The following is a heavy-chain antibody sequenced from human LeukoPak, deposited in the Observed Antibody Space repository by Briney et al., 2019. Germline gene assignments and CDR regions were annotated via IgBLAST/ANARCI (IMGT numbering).Heavy chain of an antibody. CDR1: GGSFSSYY. CDR2: IYYSGST. CDR3: ARAWGITIFGVVIISGFDP. Sequence: SETLSLTCAVYGGSFSSYYWSWIRQPPGKGLEWIGYIYYSGSTNYNPSLKSRVTISVDTSKNQFSLKLSSVTAADTAVYYCARAWGITIFGVVIISGFDPWGQGTLVTVSS. V-gene: IGHV4-59*01. J-gene: IGHJ5*02. D-gene: IGHD3-3*01.